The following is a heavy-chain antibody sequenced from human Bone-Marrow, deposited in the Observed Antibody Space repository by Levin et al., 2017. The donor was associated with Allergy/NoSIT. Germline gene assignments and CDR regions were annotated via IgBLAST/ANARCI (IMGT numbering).Heavy chain of an antibody. V-gene: IGHV3-48*03. Sequence: PGGSLRLSCAASGFTFSSYEMNWVRQAPGKGLEWVSYISSSGSTIYYADSVKGRFTISRDNSKNSLYLQMNSLRAEDTAVYYCARGSQRGLNLGELSLYRNYDYYMDVWGKGTPVTVSS. CDR3: ARGSQRGLNLGELSLYRNYDYYMDV. D-gene: IGHD3-16*02. CDR1: GFTFSSYE. CDR2: ISSSGSTI. J-gene: IGHJ6*03.